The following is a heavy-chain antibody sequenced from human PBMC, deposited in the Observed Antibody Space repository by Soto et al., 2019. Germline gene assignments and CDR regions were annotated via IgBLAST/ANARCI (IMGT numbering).Heavy chain of an antibody. J-gene: IGHJ6*02. CDR3: ARDWRDTMVRGVYYYYGMYV. D-gene: IGHD3-10*01. V-gene: IGHV1-69*13. CDR1: GGTFSSYA. Sequence: GASVKVSCKASGGTFSSYAISWVRQAPGQGLEWMGGIIPIFGTANYAQKFQGRVTITADESTSTAYMELSSLRSEDTAVYYCARDWRDTMVRGVYYYYGMYVWGQGTTVTVSS. CDR2: IIPIFGTA.